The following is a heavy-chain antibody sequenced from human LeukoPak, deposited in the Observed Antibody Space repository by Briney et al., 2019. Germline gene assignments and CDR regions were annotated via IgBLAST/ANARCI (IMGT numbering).Heavy chain of an antibody. CDR1: GFTFSSYW. Sequence: GGSLRLSCAASGFTFSSYWMSWVRQAPGKGLEWVANIKQVGSEKYYVDSVKGRFTISRDNAKNSLYLQMNSLRAEDTAEYYCVTHYKWDLLVHAFDFWGQGTRVTVSS. CDR3: VTHYKWDLLVHAFDF. V-gene: IGHV3-7*01. D-gene: IGHD1-26*01. J-gene: IGHJ3*01. CDR2: IKQVGSEK.